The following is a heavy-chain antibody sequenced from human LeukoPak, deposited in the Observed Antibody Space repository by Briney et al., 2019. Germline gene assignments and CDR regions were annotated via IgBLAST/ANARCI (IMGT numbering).Heavy chain of an antibody. CDR2: ISSSSSTI. J-gene: IGHJ4*02. Sequence: HAGGSLRLSCAASGFTFSSYSMNWVRQAPGKGLEWVSYISSSSSTIYYADSVKGRFTISRDNAKNSLYLQMNSLRAEDTAVYYCARPVGAYSHWGQGTLVTVSS. CDR1: GFTFSSYS. D-gene: IGHD1-26*01. V-gene: IGHV3-48*01. CDR3: ARPVGAYSH.